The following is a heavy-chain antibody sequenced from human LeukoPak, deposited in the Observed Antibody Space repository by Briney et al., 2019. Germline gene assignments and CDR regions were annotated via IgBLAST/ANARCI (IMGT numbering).Heavy chain of an antibody. J-gene: IGHJ5*02. D-gene: IGHD3-16*01. CDR2: IFSSGNT. CDR3: ARSPHRLIGHWFDP. V-gene: IGHV4-4*07. Sequence: KPSETLSLTCTVSGGSINSYYWSWIWQPAGKGLEWIGRIFSSGNTIYNPSLQSRVTMSVDTSKNQFSLRLNSVTAADTAVYYCARSPHRLIGHWFDPWGQGTLVTVSS. CDR1: GGSINSYY.